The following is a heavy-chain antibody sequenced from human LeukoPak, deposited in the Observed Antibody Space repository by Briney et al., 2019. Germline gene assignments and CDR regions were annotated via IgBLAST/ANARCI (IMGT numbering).Heavy chain of an antibody. CDR3: ARVVAVAGYNWFDP. CDR1: GFTFSSYA. D-gene: IGHD6-19*01. V-gene: IGHV3-30*04. CDR2: ISYYGSNK. Sequence: PGGSLRLSCAASGFTFSSYAMHWVRQAPGKGLEWVAVISYYGSNKYYADSVKGRFTISRDNSKNTLYLQMNSLRAEDTAVYYCARVVAVAGYNWFDPWGQGTLVTVSS. J-gene: IGHJ5*02.